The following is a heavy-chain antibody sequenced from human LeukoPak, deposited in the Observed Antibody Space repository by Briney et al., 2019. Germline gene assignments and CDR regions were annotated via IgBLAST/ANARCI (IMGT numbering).Heavy chain of an antibody. CDR2: IYTSGST. D-gene: IGHD3-9*01. CDR3: ARDGVYYDILTGTQGSGYYFVY. Sequence: PSETLSLTCTVSGGSISSYYWSWIRQPAGKGLEWIGRIYTSGSTNYNPSLKSRVTMSVDTSKNQFSLKLSSVTAADTAVYYCARDGVYYDILTGTQGSGYYFVYWGQGTLVTVSS. J-gene: IGHJ4*02. CDR1: GGSISSYY. V-gene: IGHV4-4*07.